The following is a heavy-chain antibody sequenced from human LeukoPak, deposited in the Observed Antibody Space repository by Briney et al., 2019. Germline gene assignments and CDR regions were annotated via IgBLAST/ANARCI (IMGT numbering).Heavy chain of an antibody. CDR2: IYSGGST. CDR1: GFTVSSNY. Sequence: GGSLRLSCAASGFTVSSNYMSWVRQAPGKGLEWVSVIYSGGSTCYADSVKGRFTISRDNSKNTLYLQMNSLRAEDTAVYYCARGTGYYYYMDVWGKGTTVTVSS. CDR3: ARGTGYYYYMDV. D-gene: IGHD1-14*01. V-gene: IGHV3-66*02. J-gene: IGHJ6*03.